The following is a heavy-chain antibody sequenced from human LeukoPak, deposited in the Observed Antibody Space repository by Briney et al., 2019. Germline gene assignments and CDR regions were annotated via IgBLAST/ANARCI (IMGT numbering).Heavy chain of an antibody. V-gene: IGHV3-48*03. Sequence: GGSLRLSCAAPGFALIAYEMYWVRQAPGKGLEWVSYIGGSDTTTYYADSVKGRFTISRDNARNSLYLQMNSLRAEDTALYYCRTLVYHLDSWGHGTLVTVSS. CDR2: IGGSDTTT. J-gene: IGHJ5*01. CDR1: GFALIAYE. D-gene: IGHD3-16*02. CDR3: RTLVYHLDS.